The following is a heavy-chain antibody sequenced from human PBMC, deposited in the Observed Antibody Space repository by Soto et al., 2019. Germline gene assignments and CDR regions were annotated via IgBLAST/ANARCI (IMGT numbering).Heavy chain of an antibody. D-gene: IGHD3-9*01. Sequence: GRSLRLSCAASVFTVSSYGMHWVRQAPGKGLEWVAVIWYDGSNKYYADSVKGRFTISRDNSKNTLYLQMNSLRAEDTAVYYCAREQIRYFDWLAYAFDIWGQGTMVTVSS. CDR2: IWYDGSNK. CDR3: AREQIRYFDWLAYAFDI. CDR1: VFTVSSYG. J-gene: IGHJ3*02. V-gene: IGHV3-33*01.